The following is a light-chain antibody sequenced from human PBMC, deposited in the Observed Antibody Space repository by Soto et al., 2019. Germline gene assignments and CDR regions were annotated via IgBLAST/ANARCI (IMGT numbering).Light chain of an antibody. CDR3: ASWDDSLSETV. CDR1: NFNVKNNY. Sequence: QSVLTQPPSLSGTPGQRVTISCSGSNFNVKNNYVYWYQQFAGTAPKLLIYSHNRRPSGVPDRFSGSKAGSSASLAISGLRPEDDADYYWASWDDSLSETVFGGGTQLTVL. J-gene: IGLJ7*01. V-gene: IGLV1-47*01. CDR2: SHN.